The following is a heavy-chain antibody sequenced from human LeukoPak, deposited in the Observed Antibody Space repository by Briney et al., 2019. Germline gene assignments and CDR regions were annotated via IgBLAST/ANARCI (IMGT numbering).Heavy chain of an antibody. CDR1: GFTFSSYA. D-gene: IGHD3-3*02. CDR3: AKEPEPFLEWHFDN. J-gene: IGHJ4*02. CDR2: ISGSGGST. Sequence: GGSLRLSCAASGFTFSSYAMSWVRQAPGKGLEWVSVISGSGGSTYYADSVRGRFTISRDNSKDTLFLQMSSLRADDTAKYYCAKEPEPFLEWHFDNWGQGTLVIVSS. V-gene: IGHV3-23*01.